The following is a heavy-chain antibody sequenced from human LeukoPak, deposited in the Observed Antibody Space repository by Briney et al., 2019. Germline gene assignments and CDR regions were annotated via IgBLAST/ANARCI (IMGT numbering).Heavy chain of an antibody. D-gene: IGHD6-19*01. J-gene: IGHJ4*02. V-gene: IGHV3-21*01. CDR2: ISSDSNYI. CDR3: ARRSGIAVAGAFDY. CDR1: GFTFSAYS. Sequence: GGSLRLSCAASGFTFSAYSMNWVRQAPGKGLEWVSSISSDSNYIYYADSMKGRFTISRDNAKNSLYLQMNSLRAEDTAVYYCARRSGIAVAGAFDYWGQGTLVTVSS.